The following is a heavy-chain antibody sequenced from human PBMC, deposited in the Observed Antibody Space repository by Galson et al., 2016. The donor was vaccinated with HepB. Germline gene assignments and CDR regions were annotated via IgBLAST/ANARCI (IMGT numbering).Heavy chain of an antibody. D-gene: IGHD6-19*01. V-gene: IGHV3-49*03. Sequence: SLRLSCAASGFYFGDHAMGWFRQAPGKGLEWVGFIRSKPYGGTQEYAASVRGRFTVSRDDAKSIAYLQISSLQTEDTAVSFCAKDSGAALAGTGHLWLDPWGQGTLVIVSS. J-gene: IGHJ5*02. CDR2: IRSKPYGGTQ. CDR1: GFYFGDHA. CDR3: AKDSGAALAGTGHLWLDP.